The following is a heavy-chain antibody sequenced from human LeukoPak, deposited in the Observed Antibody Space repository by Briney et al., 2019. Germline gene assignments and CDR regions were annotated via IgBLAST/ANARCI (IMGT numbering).Heavy chain of an antibody. V-gene: IGHV3-21*01. CDR2: ISSSSIYI. D-gene: IGHD1-1*01. J-gene: IGHJ4*02. CDR3: ASVTTLPAFDY. Sequence: GGSLRLSCAASGFTFSSYSMNWVRQAPGKGLEWVSSISSSSIYIYYADSVKGRFTISRDNAKNSLYLQMNSLRAEDTAVYDCASVTTLPAFDYWGQGTLVTVSS. CDR1: GFTFSSYS.